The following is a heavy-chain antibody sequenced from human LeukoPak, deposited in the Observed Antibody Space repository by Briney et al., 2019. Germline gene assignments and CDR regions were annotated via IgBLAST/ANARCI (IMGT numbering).Heavy chain of an antibody. Sequence: PSETLSLTCTVSGGSISSGGYYWSWIRQHPGKGLEWIGYIYHSGSTYYNPSLKSRVTISVDTSKNQFSLKLSSVTAADTAVYYCAREVPADTAMVTRTYYYYYYMDVWGKGTTVTVSS. J-gene: IGHJ6*03. CDR3: AREVPADTAMVTRTYYYYYYMDV. V-gene: IGHV4-31*03. CDR2: IYHSGST. D-gene: IGHD5-18*01. CDR1: GGSISSGGYY.